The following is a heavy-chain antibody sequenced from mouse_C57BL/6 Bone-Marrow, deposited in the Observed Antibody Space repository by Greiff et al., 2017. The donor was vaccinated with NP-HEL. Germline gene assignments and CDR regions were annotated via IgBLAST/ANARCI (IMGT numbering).Heavy chain of an antibody. V-gene: IGHV5-12*01. Sequence: DVMLVESGGGLVQPGGSLKLSCAASGFTFSDYYMYWVRQTPEKRLEWVAYISNGGGSTYYPDTVKGRFTISRDNAKNTLYLQMSRLKSEDTAMYYCARHSHYYGSIFYAMDYWGQGTSVTVSS. J-gene: IGHJ4*01. CDR2: ISNGGGST. D-gene: IGHD1-1*01. CDR3: ARHSHYYGSIFYAMDY. CDR1: GFTFSDYY.